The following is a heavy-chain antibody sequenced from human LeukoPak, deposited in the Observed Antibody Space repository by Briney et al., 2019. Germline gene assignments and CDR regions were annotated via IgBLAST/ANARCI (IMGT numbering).Heavy chain of an antibody. D-gene: IGHD3-16*02. CDR3: ARGGELSSYYYYYYMDV. Sequence: GGSLRLSCAASGFTFSSYEMNWVRQAPGKGLEWVSYISSSGSTIYYADSVKSRFTISRDNAKNSLYLQMNSLRAEDTAVYYCARGGELSSYYYYYYMDVWGKGTTVTISS. V-gene: IGHV3-48*03. CDR2: ISSSGSTI. J-gene: IGHJ6*03. CDR1: GFTFSSYE.